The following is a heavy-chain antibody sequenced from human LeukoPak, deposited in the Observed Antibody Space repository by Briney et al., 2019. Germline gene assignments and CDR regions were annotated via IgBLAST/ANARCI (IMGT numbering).Heavy chain of an antibody. D-gene: IGHD3-22*01. Sequence: PGGSLRLSCAVSGFTFEDYAMHWVRQAPGKGLEWVSGISWNSGSIGYADSVKGRFTISRDNAKNSLYLQMNSLRAEDTALYYSVKDRLYASSGYYAHWGQGPLVTVSS. V-gene: IGHV3-9*01. CDR1: GFTFEDYA. CDR3: VKDRLYASSGYYAH. CDR2: ISWNSGSI. J-gene: IGHJ4*02.